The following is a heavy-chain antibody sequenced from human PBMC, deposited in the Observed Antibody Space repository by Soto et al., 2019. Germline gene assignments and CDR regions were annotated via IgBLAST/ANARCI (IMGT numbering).Heavy chain of an antibody. CDR3: ARDPGDYYGSGQVGY. CDR2: ISAYNGNT. V-gene: IGHV1-18*01. D-gene: IGHD3-10*01. J-gene: IGHJ4*02. CDR1: GYTFTSYG. Sequence: ASVKVSCKASGYTFTSYGISWVRQAPGQGLEWMGWISAYNGNTNYAQKLQGRVTMTTDTSTSTAYMELRSLRSDDTAVYYCARDPGDYYGSGQVGYWGQGTLVTVSS.